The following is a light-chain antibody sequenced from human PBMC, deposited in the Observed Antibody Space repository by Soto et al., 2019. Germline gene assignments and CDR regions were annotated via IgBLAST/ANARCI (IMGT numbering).Light chain of an antibody. CDR3: SSYAGSNNYV. J-gene: IGLJ1*01. V-gene: IGLV2-8*01. CDR2: EVS. CDR1: SSDVGGYGY. Sequence: QSVLTQPPSASGSPGQSVTISCTGTSSDVGGYGYVSWYQQHPGKAPKLMIYEVSKRPSGVPDRFSGSKSGNTASLTVSGLQAEDEADYYCSSYAGSNNYVFGPGTKVTVL.